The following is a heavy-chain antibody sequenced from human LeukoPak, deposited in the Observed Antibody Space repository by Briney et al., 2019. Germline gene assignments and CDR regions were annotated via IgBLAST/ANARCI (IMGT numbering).Heavy chain of an antibody. Sequence: SEALSLTCTVSGGSISSYYWSWIRQPAGKGLEWIGRIYTSGSTNYNPSLKSRVTMSVDTSKNQSSLKLNSVTAADTAVYYCARSLSAAGTYYYAMDVWGQGTTVTVSS. V-gene: IGHV4-4*07. J-gene: IGHJ6*02. CDR1: GGSISSYY. D-gene: IGHD6-13*01. CDR2: IYTSGST. CDR3: ARSLSAAGTYYYAMDV.